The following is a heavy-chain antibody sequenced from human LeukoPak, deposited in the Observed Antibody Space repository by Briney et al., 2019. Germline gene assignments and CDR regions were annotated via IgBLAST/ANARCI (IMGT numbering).Heavy chain of an antibody. D-gene: IGHD1-26*01. Sequence: PGGSLRLSCAASGFTFSGSAMHWVRQASGKGLEWVGRIRSKANSYATAYAASVKGRFTISRDDSKNMAYLQMNSLKTEDTAVYYCTRHGAEVGATWGGSHYYYYMDVWGKGTTVTVSS. CDR1: GFTFSGSA. V-gene: IGHV3-73*01. J-gene: IGHJ6*03. CDR3: TRHGAEVGATWGGSHYYYYMDV. CDR2: IRSKANSYAT.